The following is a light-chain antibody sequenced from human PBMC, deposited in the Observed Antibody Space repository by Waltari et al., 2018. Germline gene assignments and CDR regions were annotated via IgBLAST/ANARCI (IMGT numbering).Light chain of an antibody. J-gene: IGKJ1*01. Sequence: EIVMTQSPATLSVSPGERATLSCRASQSVSSNLAWYQQKPGQAPRLLIYVASTRATGIPARFSGSGSVTEFTLTISSLQSEDFAVYYCQQYNNWWTFGQGTKVEIK. V-gene: IGKV3-15*01. CDR2: VAS. CDR3: QQYNNWWT. CDR1: QSVSSN.